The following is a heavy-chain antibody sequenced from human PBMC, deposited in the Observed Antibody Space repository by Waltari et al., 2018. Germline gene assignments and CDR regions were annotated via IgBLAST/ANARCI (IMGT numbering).Heavy chain of an antibody. J-gene: IGHJ4*02. CDR3: ARVPQLYDYVWGSFDY. Sequence: QVQLQQWGAGLLKPSETLSLTCAVYGGSFRGSYWSWIGQPPGKGLEWIGEINHSGSTNYNPSLKSLVTISVDTSKNQFSLKLSSVTAADTAVYYCARVPQLYDYVWGSFDYWGQGTLVTVSS. CDR1: GGSFRGSY. CDR2: INHSGST. V-gene: IGHV4-34*01. D-gene: IGHD3-16*01.